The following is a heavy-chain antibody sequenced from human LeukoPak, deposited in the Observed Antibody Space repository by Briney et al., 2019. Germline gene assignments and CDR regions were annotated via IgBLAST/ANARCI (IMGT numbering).Heavy chain of an antibody. CDR1: AVSISRGNFY. Sequence: SETLSLTCTVSAVSISRGNFYWSWIRQSAGKGLEWIGHVYSTGNTKYNPSLKSRVTISADTSKNQISLRLRSVTAADTAMFYCARDGDAVSAAIAGAFDLWGRGTMVTVSS. CDR3: ARDGDAVSAAIAGAFDL. CDR2: VYSTGNT. J-gene: IGHJ3*01. V-gene: IGHV4-61*09. D-gene: IGHD2-2*01.